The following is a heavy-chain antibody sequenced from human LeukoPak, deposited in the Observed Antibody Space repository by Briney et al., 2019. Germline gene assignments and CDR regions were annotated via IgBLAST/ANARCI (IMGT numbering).Heavy chain of an antibody. V-gene: IGHV1-8*02. CDR2: MNPNNGNT. J-gene: IGHJ5*02. CDR3: ARDSSGWYHWFDP. CDR1: GYTFTSSD. Sequence: ASVKVSCKASGYTFTSSDINWVRQATGQGLEWMGWMNPNNGNTGYAQKFQGRVTMTRNTSISTAYMELSSLRSEDTAVYYCARDSSGWYHWFDPWGQGTLVTVSS. D-gene: IGHD6-19*01.